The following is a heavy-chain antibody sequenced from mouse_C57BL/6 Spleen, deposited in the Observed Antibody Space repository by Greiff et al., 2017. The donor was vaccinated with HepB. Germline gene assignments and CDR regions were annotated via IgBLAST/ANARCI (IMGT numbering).Heavy chain of an antibody. Sequence: VQLQQSGAELVKPGSSVKMSCKASGYTFTCYWITWVKQRPGQGLEWIGDIYPGSGSTNYNEKFKSKATLTVDTYSSPAYMQLSSLTSEDSAVYYYARLGTAQASYYAMDYWGQGTSVTVSS. D-gene: IGHD3-2*02. J-gene: IGHJ4*01. CDR2: IYPGSGST. CDR3: ARLGTAQASYYAMDY. V-gene: IGHV1-55*01. CDR1: GYTFTCYW.